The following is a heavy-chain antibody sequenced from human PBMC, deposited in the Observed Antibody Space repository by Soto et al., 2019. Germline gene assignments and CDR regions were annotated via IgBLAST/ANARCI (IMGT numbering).Heavy chain of an antibody. D-gene: IGHD3-10*01. J-gene: IGHJ5*02. CDR3: ARSGTWQGSYCFDP. V-gene: IGHV4-39*01. CDR1: GDSFSDSGCC. CDR2: MSHSGSN. Sequence: SETLSLTCTVSGDSFSDSGCCWGWLRQCPGKGLEWIGNMSHSGSNYYNPSLKSRVTISVDTSKTLFSLKLSSVTAADTAVYYCARSGTWQGSYCFDPWGQGTLVTVSS.